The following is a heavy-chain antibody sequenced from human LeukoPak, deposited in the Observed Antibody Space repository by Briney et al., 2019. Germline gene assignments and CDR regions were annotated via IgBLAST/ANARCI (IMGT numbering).Heavy chain of an antibody. Sequence: GGSLRLSCAASGFTVSTIYMSWVRQAPGKGLEWVSVVYSGGSTYYADSVKGRFTISRDNSKNTLYLQMSSLRAEDTAVYYCARHFGVISKGVCYYYYGLDVWGQGTTVTVPS. CDR3: ARHFGVISKGVCYYYYGLDV. D-gene: IGHD3-3*01. V-gene: IGHV3-66*04. J-gene: IGHJ6*02. CDR1: GFTVSTIY. CDR2: VYSGGST.